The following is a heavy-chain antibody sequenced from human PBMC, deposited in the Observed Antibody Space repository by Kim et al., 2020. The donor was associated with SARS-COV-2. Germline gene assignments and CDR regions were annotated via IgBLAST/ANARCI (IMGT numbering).Heavy chain of an antibody. D-gene: IGHD5-18*01. Sequence: GGSLRLSCAASGFTFSSYGMHWVRQAPGKGLEWVAVIWYDGSNKYYADSVKGRFTISRDNSKNTLYLQMNSLRAEDTAVYYCARTPQGHLWLRFDPWGQGTLVTVSS. CDR1: GFTFSSYG. J-gene: IGHJ5*02. V-gene: IGHV3-33*01. CDR2: IWYDGSNK. CDR3: ARTPQGHLWLRFDP.